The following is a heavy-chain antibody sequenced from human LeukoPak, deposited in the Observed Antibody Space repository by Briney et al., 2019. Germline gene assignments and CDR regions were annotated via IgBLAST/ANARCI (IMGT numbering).Heavy chain of an antibody. CDR2: IYYSGST. D-gene: IGHD2-21*02. Sequence: SETLSLTCTVSGGSISSYYWSWIRQPPGKGLEWIGYIYYSGSTNYNPSLKSRVTISVDTSKNQFSLKLSSVTAADTAVYYCARALCGGDCYLDNWFDPWGQGTLVTVSS. CDR1: GGSISSYY. V-gene: IGHV4-59*08. CDR3: ARALCGGDCYLDNWFDP. J-gene: IGHJ5*02.